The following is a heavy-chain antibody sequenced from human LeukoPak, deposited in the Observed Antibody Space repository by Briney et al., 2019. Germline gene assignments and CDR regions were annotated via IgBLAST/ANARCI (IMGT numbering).Heavy chain of an antibody. CDR2: ISGSGGST. Sequence: GGSLRLSCAASGFTFSSYAMSWVRKAPGKGLEWVSAISGSGGSTYYADSVKGRFTISRDNSKNTLYLQMNSLRAEDTAVYYCATNPHYYDSSGPFHWGQGTLVTVSS. J-gene: IGHJ4*02. D-gene: IGHD3-22*01. CDR3: ATNPHYYDSSGPFH. V-gene: IGHV3-23*01. CDR1: GFTFSSYA.